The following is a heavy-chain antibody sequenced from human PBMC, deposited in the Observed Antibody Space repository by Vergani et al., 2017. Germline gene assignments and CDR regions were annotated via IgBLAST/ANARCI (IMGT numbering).Heavy chain of an antibody. CDR2: INPKSGDT. V-gene: IGHV1-2*02. CDR1: GYSFSDSY. Sequence: QVQLVQSGAEVKKPGASVKVSCKTSGYSFSDSYMHWVRQAPGQGLEWMGWINPKSGDTRYSQKFQGRVTMTRDTSMNTVYMELTRLRFDDTALYYCAREGVLSNGYLDYWGQGTLVTVSS. D-gene: IGHD2-8*01. CDR3: AREGVLSNGYLDY. J-gene: IGHJ4*02.